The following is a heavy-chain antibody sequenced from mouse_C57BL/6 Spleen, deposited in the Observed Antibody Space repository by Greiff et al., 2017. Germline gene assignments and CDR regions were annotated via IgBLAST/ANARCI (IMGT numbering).Heavy chain of an antibody. J-gene: IGHJ4*01. CDR1: GYTFTDYY. CDR3: AIYYYGSSYLYYYAMDY. Sequence: VQLQQSGPELVKPGASVKISCKASGYTFTDYYMNWVKQSNGKSLEWIGDINPNNGGTSYNQKFTGKATLTVDKSSSTAYMELRSLTSEDSAVYYCAIYYYGSSYLYYYAMDYWGQGTSVTVSS. D-gene: IGHD1-1*01. CDR2: INPNNGGT. V-gene: IGHV1-26*01.